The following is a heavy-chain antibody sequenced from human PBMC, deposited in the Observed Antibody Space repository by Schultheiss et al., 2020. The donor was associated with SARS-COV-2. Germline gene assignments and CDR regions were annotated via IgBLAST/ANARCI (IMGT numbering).Heavy chain of an antibody. V-gene: IGHV4-31*03. J-gene: IGHJ4*02. Sequence: TLSLTCTVSGGSINSGGYYWSWIRQHPGRGLEWIGYIHHSGGTFYNPSLTSRTVMSVDKSKNQFFLKLRSVTAADTALYFCARYSDSDLNLDFWGQGTLVTVSS. D-gene: IGHD5-12*01. CDR1: GGSINSGGYY. CDR3: ARYSDSDLNLDF. CDR2: IHHSGGT.